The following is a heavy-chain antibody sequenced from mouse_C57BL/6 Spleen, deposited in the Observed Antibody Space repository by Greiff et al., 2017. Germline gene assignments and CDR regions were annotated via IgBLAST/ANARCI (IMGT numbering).Heavy chain of an antibody. D-gene: IGHD2-12*01. CDR3: ARDYMED. J-gene: IGHJ2*03. Sequence: VQLQQSGPALVKPGASVKISCKASGSTFTDYYINWVKQRPGQGLEWIGWIFPGSGSTYYNEKFKGKATLTVDKSSSTAYMVLSSLTSAESAVYFCARDYMEDWGQGASRTVSS. CDR1: GSTFTDYY. V-gene: IGHV1-75*01. CDR2: IFPGSGST.